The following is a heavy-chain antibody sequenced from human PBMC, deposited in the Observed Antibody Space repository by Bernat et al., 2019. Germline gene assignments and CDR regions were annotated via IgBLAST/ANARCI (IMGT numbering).Heavy chain of an antibody. D-gene: IGHD1-1*01. CDR1: GFTFSSYA. CDR3: ARGHLLILEARAPFDY. V-gene: IGHV3-33*08. CDR2: IWYDGSNK. J-gene: IGHJ4*02. Sequence: VQLLESGGGLVQPGGSLRLSCAASGFTFSSYAMSWVRQAPGKGLEWVAVIWYDGSNKYYADSVKGRFTISRDNSKNTLYLQMNSLRAEDTAVYYCARGHLLILEARAPFDYWGQGTLVTVSS.